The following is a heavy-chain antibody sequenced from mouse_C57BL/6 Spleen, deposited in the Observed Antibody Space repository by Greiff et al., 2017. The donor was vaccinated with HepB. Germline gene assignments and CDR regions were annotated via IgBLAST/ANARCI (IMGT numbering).Heavy chain of an antibody. J-gene: IGHJ2*01. CDR2: IHPNSGST. V-gene: IGHV1-64*01. D-gene: IGHD2-3*01. Sequence: QVQLQQPGAELVKPGASVKLSCKASGYTFTSYWMHWVKQRPGQGLEWIGMIHPNSGSTNYNEKFKSKATLTVDKSSSTAYMQLSSLTSEDSAVYYCARGGDGYYLSCFDYWGQGTTLTVSS. CDR1: GYTFTSYW. CDR3: ARGGDGYYLSCFDY.